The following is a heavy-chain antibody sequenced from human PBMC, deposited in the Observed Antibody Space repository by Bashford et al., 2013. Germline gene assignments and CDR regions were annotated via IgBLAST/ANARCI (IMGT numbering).Heavy chain of an antibody. D-gene: IGHD5-24*01. Sequence: SGPTLVKPTQTLTLTCTLSGMSLSRDGRVWAGVRQPPGKALEWLGLVFSNDTKRYRPSLKTRLTITKDTPKNLVVLTLTNVAPADTATYFCAHTRDGYNYAGFDFWGQGTLVTVSS. CDR1: GMSLSRDGRV. CDR3: AHTRDGYNYAGFDF. V-gene: IGHV2-5*01. CDR2: VFSNDTK. J-gene: IGHJ4*02.